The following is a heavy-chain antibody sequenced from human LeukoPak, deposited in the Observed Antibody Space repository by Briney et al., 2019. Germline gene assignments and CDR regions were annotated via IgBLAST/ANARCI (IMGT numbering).Heavy chain of an antibody. CDR2: INTNTGNP. CDR3: ARSYYYDSNGYLLFDY. CDR1: GYTFTSYA. D-gene: IGHD3-22*01. V-gene: IGHV7-4-1*02. Sequence: ASVKVSCKASGYTFTSYAMYWVRQAPGQGLEWMGWINTNTGNPTYAQGFTGRFVFSLDTSASTAYLQISSLKAEDTAVYYCARSYYYDSNGYLLFDYWGQGTLVTVSS. J-gene: IGHJ4*02.